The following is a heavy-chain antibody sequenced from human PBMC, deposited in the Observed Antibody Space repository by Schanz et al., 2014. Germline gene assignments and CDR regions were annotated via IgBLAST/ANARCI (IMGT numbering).Heavy chain of an antibody. D-gene: IGHD3-10*01. CDR1: GFTFSSYA. V-gene: IGHV3-33*08. CDR2: IWYDGSNK. CDR3: ARANYRRKINFDY. Sequence: QVQLLQFGGGVVQPGRSLRLSCAASGFTFSSYAMHWVRQAPGKGLEWVAFIWYDGSNKYYADSVKGRFTMSRDNSKNTLYLQMNSLRAEDTAVYYCARANYRRKINFDYWGRGTLVTVSS. J-gene: IGHJ4*02.